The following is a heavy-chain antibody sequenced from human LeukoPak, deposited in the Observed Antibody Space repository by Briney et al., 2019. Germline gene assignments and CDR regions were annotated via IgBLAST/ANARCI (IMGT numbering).Heavy chain of an antibody. D-gene: IGHD6-13*01. J-gene: IGHJ6*02. CDR3: ANPYSSSWSFYYYGMDV. V-gene: IGHV3-21*04. CDR1: GFTFSSYS. CDR2: ISSSSYI. Sequence: GGSLRLSCAASGFTFSSYSMNWVRQAPGKGLEWVSSISSSSYIYYADSVKGRFTISRDNAKNSLYLQMNSLRAEDTAVYYCANPYSSSWSFYYYGMDVWGQGTTVTVSS.